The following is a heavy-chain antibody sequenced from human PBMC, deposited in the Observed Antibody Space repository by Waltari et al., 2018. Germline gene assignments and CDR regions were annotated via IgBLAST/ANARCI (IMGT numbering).Heavy chain of an antibody. Sequence: QVQLVQSVAEVKKPASSVQVSCKASRGPFSSYAISWGTQDAGQGLEWMGGIIPIFGTANSAQKFQGRVTITAYESTSTAYMELSSLRSEDTAVYYCARDFVGFGEFPTGYWGQGTLVTVSS. CDR1: RGPFSSYA. D-gene: IGHD3-10*01. J-gene: IGHJ4*02. CDR2: IIPIFGTA. CDR3: ARDFVGFGEFPTGY. V-gene: IGHV1-69*12.